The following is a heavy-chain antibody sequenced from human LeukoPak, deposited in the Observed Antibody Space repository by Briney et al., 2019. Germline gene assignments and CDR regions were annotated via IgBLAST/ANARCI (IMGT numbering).Heavy chain of an antibody. CDR3: ARVTAVGTYFDS. CDR1: GGSISSYY. Sequence: PSETLSLTCTVSGGSISSYYWSWIRQPPGKGLEWIGYIYYSGSTNYNPSLRSRVTISVDTSKNQFSLKLSSVTAADTAVYFCARVTAVGTYFDSWGQGTLVTVSS. V-gene: IGHV4-59*01. CDR2: IYYSGST. J-gene: IGHJ4*02. D-gene: IGHD7-27*01.